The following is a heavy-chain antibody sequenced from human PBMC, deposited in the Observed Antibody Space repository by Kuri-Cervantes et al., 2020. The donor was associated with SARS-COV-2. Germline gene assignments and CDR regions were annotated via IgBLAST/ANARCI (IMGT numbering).Heavy chain of an antibody. D-gene: IGHD3-3*01. V-gene: IGHV4-59*08. CDR2: IYYSGST. Sequence: GSLRLSCTVSGGSISSHYWSWIRQPPGKGLEWIGYIYYSGSTNYNPSLKSRVTISVDTSKNQFSLKLSSVTAADTAVYYCAAPPRITIFGSHDAFDIWGQGTMVTVSS. CDR3: AAPPRITIFGSHDAFDI. J-gene: IGHJ3*02. CDR1: GGSISSHY.